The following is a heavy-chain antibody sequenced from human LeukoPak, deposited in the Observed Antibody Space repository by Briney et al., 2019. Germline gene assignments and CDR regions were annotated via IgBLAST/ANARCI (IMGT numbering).Heavy chain of an antibody. V-gene: IGHV3-48*01. Sequence: AGGSLRLSCAASGFTFTTYWMSWVRQAPGKGLEWVSYISSSSSSTIYYADSVKGRFTISRDNAKNSLYLQMNSLRAEDTAVYYCARENAGTWGQGTLVTVSS. CDR2: ISSSSSSTI. D-gene: IGHD1-1*01. CDR3: ARENAGT. CDR1: GFTFTTYW. J-gene: IGHJ5*02.